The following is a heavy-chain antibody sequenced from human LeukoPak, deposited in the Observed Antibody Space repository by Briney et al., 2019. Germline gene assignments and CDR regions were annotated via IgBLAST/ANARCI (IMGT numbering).Heavy chain of an antibody. CDR2: ISWNSGSI. Sequence: GGSLRLSCAASGFTFDDYAMHWVRQAPGKGLEWVSGISWNSGSIGYADSVKGRFTISRDNAKNSLYLQMNSLRAEDTALYYCAKDIVPGTTIGYGMDVWGQGTTVTVSS. CDR3: AKDIVPGTTIGYGMDV. CDR1: GFTFDDYA. V-gene: IGHV3-9*01. J-gene: IGHJ6*02. D-gene: IGHD1-7*01.